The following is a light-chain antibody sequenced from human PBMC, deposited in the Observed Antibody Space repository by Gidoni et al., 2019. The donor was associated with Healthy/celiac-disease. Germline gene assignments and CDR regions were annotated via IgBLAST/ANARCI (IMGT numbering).Light chain of an antibody. CDR3: QQYGSSPELT. Sequence: EIVLTQSPGTLSLSPGERATLSCRASQSVSSSYLAWYQQKPGQAPRPLNYGASSRATGIPDFTLTISRLEPEDFAVYYCQQYGSSPELTFGGGTKVEIK. CDR1: QSVSSSY. J-gene: IGKJ4*01. CDR2: GAS. V-gene: IGKV3-20*01.